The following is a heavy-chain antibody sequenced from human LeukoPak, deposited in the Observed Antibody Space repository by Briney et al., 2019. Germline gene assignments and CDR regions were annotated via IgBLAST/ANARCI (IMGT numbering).Heavy chain of an antibody. CDR2: IYTSGST. D-gene: IGHD3/OR15-3a*01. CDR1: GGSISSGSYY. J-gene: IGHJ4*02. CDR3: ARETGTGYPDY. V-gene: IGHV4-61*02. Sequence: SSETLSLTCTVSGGSISSGSYYWSWIRQPAGKGLEWIGRIYTSGSTSYNPSLKGRVTTSVDTSKNLFSLKLNSVTAADTAVYYCARETGTGYPDYWVQGTLVTVCS.